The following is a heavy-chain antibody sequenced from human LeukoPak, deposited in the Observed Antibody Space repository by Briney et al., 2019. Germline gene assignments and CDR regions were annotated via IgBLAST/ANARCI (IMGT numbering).Heavy chain of an antibody. CDR3: ARDMNLRTIFGVDYYYGMDV. V-gene: IGHV1-18*01. J-gene: IGHJ6*02. CDR1: GYTFTSYG. D-gene: IGHD3-3*01. Sequence: GASVKVSCKASGYTFTSYGISWVRQAPGQGLEWMGWISANDGNTDYPQKLQGRVTMTTDTSTSTACMELSSLRSEDTAVYYCARDMNLRTIFGVDYYYGMDVWGQGTTVTVSS. CDR2: ISANDGNT.